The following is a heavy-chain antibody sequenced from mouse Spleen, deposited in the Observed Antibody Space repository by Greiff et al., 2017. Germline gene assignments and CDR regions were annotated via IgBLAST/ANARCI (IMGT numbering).Heavy chain of an antibody. D-gene: IGHD2-14*01. CDR3: ARLEYERGYYYAMDY. V-gene: IGHV1-55*01. Sequence: VQLQQPGAELVKPGASVKMSCKASGYTFTSYWITWVKQRPGQGLEWIGDIYPGSGSTNYIQKFKSKATLTVDTSSSTAYMQLSSLTSEDSADYYCARLEYERGYYYAMDYRGQGTSGTGSS. CDR2: IYPGSGST. CDR1: GYTFTSYW. J-gene: IGHJ4*01.